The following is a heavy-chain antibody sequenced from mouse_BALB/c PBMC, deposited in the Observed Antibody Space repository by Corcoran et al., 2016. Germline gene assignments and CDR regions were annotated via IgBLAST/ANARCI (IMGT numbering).Heavy chain of an antibody. Sequence: QVTLKESGPGILKPSQTLSLPCSFSGFSLSTSGMGVSWIRQPSGKGLEWLAHLYWDDDKRYNPSLKSRLTISKDTSSNQVFLKITSVDTADTATFYCARSDYYGSSHFDYWGQGTTLTVS. CDR1: GFSLSTSGMG. CDR2: LYWDDDK. V-gene: IGHV8-12*01. D-gene: IGHD1-1*01. J-gene: IGHJ2*01. CDR3: ARSDYYGSSHFDY.